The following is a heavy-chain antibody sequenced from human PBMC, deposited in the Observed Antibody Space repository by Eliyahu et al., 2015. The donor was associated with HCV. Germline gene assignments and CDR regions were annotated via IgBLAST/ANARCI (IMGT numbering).Heavy chain of an antibody. D-gene: IGHD6-13*01. V-gene: IGHV3-7*04. CDR2: IREDGSEK. CDR3: ARDLHQIAATGGSYYQYYYAMDL. CDR1: GFTFSFSLYR. Sequence: EENLVESGGGLVQPGGSLRLSCAASGFTFSFSLYRMXWVRQAPGKGLEWVANIREDGSEKDYLDSVKGRFTISRDNAKNSLYLEMNNLRAEDTAVYFCARDLHQIAATGGSYYQYYYAMDLWGQGTTVTVSS. J-gene: IGHJ6*02.